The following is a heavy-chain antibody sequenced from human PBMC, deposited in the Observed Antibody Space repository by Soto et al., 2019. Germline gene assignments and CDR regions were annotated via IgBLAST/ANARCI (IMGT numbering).Heavy chain of an antibody. V-gene: IGHV3-73*02. CDR2: IRSKANSYAT. D-gene: IGHD5-18*01. Sequence: EVQLVESGGGLVQPGGSLKLSCAASGFTFSGSAMHWVRQASGKGLEWVGRIRSKANSYATAYAASVKGRFTISRDXRKNTAYLQMNSLKTEDTAVYYCTADTAMTNYGMDVWGQGTTVTVSS. CDR1: GFTFSGSA. CDR3: TADTAMTNYGMDV. J-gene: IGHJ6*02.